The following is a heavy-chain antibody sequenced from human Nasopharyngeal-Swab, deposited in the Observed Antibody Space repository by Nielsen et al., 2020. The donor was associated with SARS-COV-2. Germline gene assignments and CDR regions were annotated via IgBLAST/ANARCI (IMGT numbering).Heavy chain of an antibody. CDR1: GFTFENYA. V-gene: IGHV3-9*01. CDR3: TRDTPAMFAY. J-gene: IGHJ4*02. Sequence: GGSLRLSCAASGFTFENYAMHWVRQPPGKGLEWVSGITWNSGNKGYAESVQGRFTISRDNAKNSLYLQMNSLRDEDTAVYYCTRDTPAMFAYWGQGTLVTVSS. CDR2: ITWNSGNK.